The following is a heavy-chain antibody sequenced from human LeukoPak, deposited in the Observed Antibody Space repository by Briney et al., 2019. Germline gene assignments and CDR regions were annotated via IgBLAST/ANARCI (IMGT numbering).Heavy chain of an antibody. CDR2: IIPILGIA. D-gene: IGHD3-16*02. Sequence: SVKVSCKASGGTFSSYAISWVRQAPGQGLEWMGRIIPILGIANYAQKFQGRVTITADKSTSTAYMELSSLRSGDTAVYYCHGVMITFGGVIVDYWGQGTLVTVSS. CDR3: HGVMITFGGVIVDY. J-gene: IGHJ4*02. V-gene: IGHV1-69*04. CDR1: GGTFSSYA.